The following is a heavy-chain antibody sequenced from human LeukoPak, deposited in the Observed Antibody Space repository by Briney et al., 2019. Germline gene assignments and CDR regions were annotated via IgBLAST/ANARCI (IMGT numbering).Heavy chain of an antibody. D-gene: IGHD3-22*01. CDR1: GYTFTSYG. J-gene: IGHJ4*02. CDR3: ARDSPYYDSSGYCDY. V-gene: IGHV1-18*01. CDR2: ISAYNGNT. Sequence: ASVKVSCKASGYTFTSYGISWVRQAPGQGLEWMGWISAYNGNTNYAQKLQGRVTMTTDTSTSTAYMELRSLRSDDTAVYYCARDSPYYDSSGYCDYWGQGTLVTVSS.